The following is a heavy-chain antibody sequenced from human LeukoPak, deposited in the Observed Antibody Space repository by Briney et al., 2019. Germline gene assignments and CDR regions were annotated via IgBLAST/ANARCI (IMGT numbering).Heavy chain of an antibody. Sequence: GRSLRLSCAASGFTFSSYAMSWVRQAPGKGLEWVSAISGSGGSTYYADSVKGRFTISRDNSKNTLYLQMNSLRAEDTAVYYCAKGRWFGELLPFDYWGQGTLVTVSS. D-gene: IGHD3-10*01. CDR1: GFTFSSYA. CDR3: AKGRWFGELLPFDY. CDR2: ISGSGGST. J-gene: IGHJ4*02. V-gene: IGHV3-23*01.